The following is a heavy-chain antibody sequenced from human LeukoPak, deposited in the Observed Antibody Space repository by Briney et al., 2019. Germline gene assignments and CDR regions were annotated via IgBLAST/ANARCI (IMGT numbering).Heavy chain of an antibody. CDR2: INHSGST. V-gene: IGHV4-34*01. D-gene: IGHD6-13*01. CDR3: ARFPELVRGIYYYYYGMDV. Sequence: SETLSLTCAVYGGSFSGYYWSWIRQPPGKGLEWIGEINHSGSTNYNPSLKSRVTISVDTSKNQFSLKLSSVTAADTAVYYCARFPELVRGIYYYYYGMDVWGQGTTVTVSS. J-gene: IGHJ6*02. CDR1: GGSFSGYY.